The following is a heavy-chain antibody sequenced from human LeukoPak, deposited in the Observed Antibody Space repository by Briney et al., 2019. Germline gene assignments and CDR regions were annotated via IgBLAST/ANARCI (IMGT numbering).Heavy chain of an antibody. CDR3: ASSDTSRDAFDI. CDR1: GGSISSYC. D-gene: IGHD6-13*01. V-gene: IGHV4-59*08. Sequence: PSETLSLTCTVSGGSISSYCWSWIRQPPGKGLEWIGYIYYSGSTNYNPSLKSRVTISVDTSKNQFSLKLSSVTAADTAVYYCASSDTSRDAFDIWGQGTMVTVSS. J-gene: IGHJ3*02. CDR2: IYYSGST.